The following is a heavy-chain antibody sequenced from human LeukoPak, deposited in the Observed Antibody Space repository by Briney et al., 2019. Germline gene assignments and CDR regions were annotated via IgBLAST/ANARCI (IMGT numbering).Heavy chain of an antibody. CDR3: AKDLNYDFWSGLGN. V-gene: IGHV3-30*18. CDR1: GFTFSSYG. CDR2: ISYDGTNK. D-gene: IGHD3-3*01. J-gene: IGHJ4*02. Sequence: GRSLGLSCAVSGFTFSSYGMHWVRQAPGKGLEWMTVISYDGTNKYYADSVKGRFTISRDNSKNTLYLQMNSLRAEDTAVYYCAKDLNYDFWSGLGNWGQGTLVTVSS.